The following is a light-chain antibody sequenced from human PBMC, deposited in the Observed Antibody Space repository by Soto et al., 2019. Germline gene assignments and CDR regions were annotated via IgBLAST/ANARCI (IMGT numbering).Light chain of an antibody. V-gene: IGKV3-20*01. Sequence: IALTHSPCTLCSSSVYRFTLTFRSGQSVSSSYLAWYQQKPAKAPRLLIYGASSMATGIPDRFSGSGSGTDFTLTISRLEPDDFALYYCQQYGSYSRTFGGGTKVDIK. J-gene: IGKJ4*01. CDR3: QQYGSYSRT. CDR1: QSVSSSY. CDR2: GAS.